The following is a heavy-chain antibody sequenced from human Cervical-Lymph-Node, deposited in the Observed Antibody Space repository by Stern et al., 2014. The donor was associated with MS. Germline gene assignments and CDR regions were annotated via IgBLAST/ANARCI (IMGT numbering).Heavy chain of an antibody. J-gene: IGHJ4*02. D-gene: IGHD6-19*01. CDR1: GGTFSSYA. CDR3: ARAPSSGWYLYYFDY. Sequence: QMQLVQSGAEVKKPGSSVKVSCKASGGTFSSYAISWVPQAPGQGLEWMGGTIPIFGTANYAQKFQGRVTITADESTSTAYMELSSLRSEDTAVYYCARAPSSGWYLYYFDYWGQGTLVTVSS. V-gene: IGHV1-69*01. CDR2: TIPIFGTA.